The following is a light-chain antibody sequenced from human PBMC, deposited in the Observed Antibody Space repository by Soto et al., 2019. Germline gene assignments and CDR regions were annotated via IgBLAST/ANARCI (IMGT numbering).Light chain of an antibody. CDR1: QNIRTL. V-gene: IGKV1-39*01. CDR2: GAS. CDR3: QQSFSSRRT. Sequence: DIKLTKSPSSLSASVEDRVTITYRATQNIRTLLNWYQQKPGKAPKLLIQGASTLRSDVPSRFSGSGAGTEFTLAINTLQPEDFEIYYCQQSFSSRRTFCQGTRVEVK. J-gene: IGKJ1*01.